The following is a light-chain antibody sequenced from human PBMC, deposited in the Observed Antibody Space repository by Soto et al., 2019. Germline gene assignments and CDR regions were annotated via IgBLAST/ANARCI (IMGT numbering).Light chain of an antibody. CDR1: ESIRTW. J-gene: IGKJ1*01. Sequence: DIQMTQSPPTLSASIGDRVTITCRASESIRTWLAWYQHKPGKAPKFLIYDASSLESGVPSRFSGSGSGTEFTLTISSLQPDDFATYYCQHYNSYSEAFGQGTKVDIK. V-gene: IGKV1-5*01. CDR2: DAS. CDR3: QHYNSYSEA.